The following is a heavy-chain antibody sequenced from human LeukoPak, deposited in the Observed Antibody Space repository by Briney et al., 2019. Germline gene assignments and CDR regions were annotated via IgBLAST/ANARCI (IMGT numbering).Heavy chain of an antibody. CDR3: ARAYGSSGFDF. CDR2: IHPDTSDT. Sequence: GESLKISCKGSGYSFTSYWIGWVRQMPGKGLEWMGIIHPDTSDTRYGPSFQGQVTISADKSISTAYVQWSSLKASDTAMYYCARAYGSSGFDFWGQGTLVTVSS. V-gene: IGHV5-51*01. CDR1: GYSFTSYW. D-gene: IGHD3-10*01. J-gene: IGHJ4*02.